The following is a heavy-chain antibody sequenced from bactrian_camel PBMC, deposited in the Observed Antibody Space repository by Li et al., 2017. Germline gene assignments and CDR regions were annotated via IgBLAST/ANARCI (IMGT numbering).Heavy chain of an antibody. CDR2: IYSEGSAP. D-gene: IGHD3*01. V-gene: IGHV3S6*01. Sequence: HVQLVESGGGSALAGGSVRLSCAASASTSIDYCMAWFRQAPGKEREGVAGIYSEGSAPDYAGSVKGRFTISRDNAKDTLYLQMNSLKIEDTAVYYCALGSSRQATMTARGKGTQVTVSS. CDR1: ASTSIDYC. J-gene: IGHJ4*01.